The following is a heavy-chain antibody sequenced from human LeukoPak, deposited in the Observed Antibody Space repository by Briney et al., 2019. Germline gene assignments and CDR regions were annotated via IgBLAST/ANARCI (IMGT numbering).Heavy chain of an antibody. CDR1: GFTFSSYS. Sequence: PGGSLRLSCAASGFTFSSYSMNWVRQAPGKGLERVSSISSSSSYIYYADSVKGRFTISRDNAKNSLYLQMNSLRAEDTAVYYCARAGPGVGGITIFGVVTLYYYYMDVWGKGTTVTVSS. J-gene: IGHJ6*03. D-gene: IGHD3-3*01. CDR3: ARAGPGVGGITIFGVVTLYYYYMDV. CDR2: ISSSSSYI. V-gene: IGHV3-21*01.